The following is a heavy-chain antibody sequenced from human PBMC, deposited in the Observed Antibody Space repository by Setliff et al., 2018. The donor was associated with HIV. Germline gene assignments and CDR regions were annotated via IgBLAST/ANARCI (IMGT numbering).Heavy chain of an antibody. CDR3: ATDRTQTGINMVRGRIVDPARYPLDY. Sequence: ASVKVSCKVSGYSLTELAMHWVRQAPGKGLEWMGGFDPEDDKIKYAQKFQDRVTMTEDTSTDTAYMELSSLKSEDTAVYYCATDRTQTGINMVRGRIVDPARYPLDYWGQGTLVTVSS. V-gene: IGHV1-24*01. J-gene: IGHJ4*02. CDR1: GYSLTELA. CDR2: FDPEDDKI. D-gene: IGHD3-10*01.